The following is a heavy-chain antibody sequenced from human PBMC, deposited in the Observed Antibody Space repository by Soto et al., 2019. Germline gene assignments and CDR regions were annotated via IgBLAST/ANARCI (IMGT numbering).Heavy chain of an antibody. CDR2: IKGDGSDI. V-gene: IGHV3-74*03. Sequence: GGSLRLSCAASGFAFSSYWMHWVRQAPGKGLVWVSRIKGDGSDIAYAGSVKGRFTISRDNAKNTLYLQMDNLRADDTAVYYCTRHFRDYWGLGTLVTVSS. CDR1: GFAFSSYW. J-gene: IGHJ4*02. CDR3: TRHFRDY. D-gene: IGHD3-3*02.